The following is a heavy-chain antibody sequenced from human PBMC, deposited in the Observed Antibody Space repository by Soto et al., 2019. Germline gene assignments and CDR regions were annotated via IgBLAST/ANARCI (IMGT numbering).Heavy chain of an antibody. CDR2: IIPIFGTA. V-gene: IGHV1-69*13. D-gene: IGHD2-2*02. Sequence: RASVKVSCKASGGTFSSYAISWVRQAPGQGLEWMGGIIPIFGTANYAQKFQGRVTITADESTSTAYMELSSLRSEDTAVYYCARVVGDIVVVPAAIRHYYYYGMDVWGQGTTVTVSS. CDR1: GGTFSSYA. CDR3: ARVVGDIVVVPAAIRHYYYYGMDV. J-gene: IGHJ6*02.